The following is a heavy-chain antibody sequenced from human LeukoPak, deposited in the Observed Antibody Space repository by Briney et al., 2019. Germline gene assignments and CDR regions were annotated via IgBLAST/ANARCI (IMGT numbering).Heavy chain of an antibody. V-gene: IGHV3-23*01. CDR3: AKVWVQGVIRVPGFDP. J-gene: IGHJ5*02. CDR2: ITSSGDST. CDR1: GFTFSSYA. D-gene: IGHD3-10*01. Sequence: GGSLRLSCAASGFTFSSYAMSWVRQAPGKGLEWVSDITSSGDSTYYADSVKGRFTISRDNPKNTLYLQMNSLRAEDTAVYYCAKVWVQGVIRVPGFDPWGQGTLVTVSS.